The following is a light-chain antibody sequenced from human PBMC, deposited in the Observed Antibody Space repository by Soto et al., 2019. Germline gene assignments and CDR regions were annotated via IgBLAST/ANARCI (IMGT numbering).Light chain of an antibody. Sequence: DIQMTQSPSSVYASVGDRVTITCRASQGISSWLVWYQQKPGKAPELLIYAASSLQSGVPSRFSGSGSGTDFALTMSCLQPEDVATYYCPQATSFPYTFDQGTRLEIK. CDR2: AAS. CDR3: PQATSFPYT. J-gene: IGKJ2*01. CDR1: QGISSW. V-gene: IGKV1-12*01.